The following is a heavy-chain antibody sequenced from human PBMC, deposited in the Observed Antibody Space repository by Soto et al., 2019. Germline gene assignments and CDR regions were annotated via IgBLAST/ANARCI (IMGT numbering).Heavy chain of an antibody. D-gene: IGHD6-6*01. CDR3: ARGSSIAGLYYGMDV. Sequence: SETLSLTCTVSGGSISSYYWSWIRQRPGKGLEWIGYIYYSGSTNYNPSRKSRVTISVDTSKNQFSLKLSSVTAADTAVYYCARGSSIAGLYYGMDVWGQGTTVTVSS. CDR2: IYYSGST. V-gene: IGHV4-59*12. CDR1: GGSISSYY. J-gene: IGHJ6*02.